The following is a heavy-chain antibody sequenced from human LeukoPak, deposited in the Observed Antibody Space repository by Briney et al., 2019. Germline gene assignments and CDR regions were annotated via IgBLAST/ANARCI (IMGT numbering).Heavy chain of an antibody. D-gene: IGHD6-13*01. V-gene: IGHV3-30*02. J-gene: IGHJ5*02. CDR1: GLTFSSYG. CDR3: AKDGYSSSWYINWFDP. Sequence: GGSLRLSCAASGLTFSSYGMHWVRQAPGKGLEWVAFIRYDGSNKYYADSVKGRFTISRDNSKNTLYLQMNSLRAEDTAVYYCAKDGYSSSWYINWFDPWGQGTLVTVSS. CDR2: IRYDGSNK.